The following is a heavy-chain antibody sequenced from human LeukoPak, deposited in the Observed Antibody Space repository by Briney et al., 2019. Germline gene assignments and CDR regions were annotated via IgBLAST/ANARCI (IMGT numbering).Heavy chain of an antibody. J-gene: IGHJ4*02. CDR2: VYYSGNT. V-gene: IGHV4-39*01. Sequence: PSETLSLTSTVSGGSISGAGYSWGWIRQPPGKGLEWIGSVYYSGNTDYNPSLKSRLTMSVDTTKNQFLLRLRSVTAADTAVYYCARRPGGYYGLGSRLDNWGQGTLVTVSS. CDR3: ARRPGGYYGLGSRLDN. CDR1: GGSISGAGYS. D-gene: IGHD3-10*01.